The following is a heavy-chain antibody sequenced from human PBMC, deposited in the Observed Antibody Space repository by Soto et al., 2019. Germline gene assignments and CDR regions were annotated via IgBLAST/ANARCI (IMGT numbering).Heavy chain of an antibody. CDR1: GFSFSSYS. Sequence: EVQLVESGGGLVKPGGSLRLSCAASGFSFSSYSMNWVRQAPGKGLEWVSSISSSASHINYADSVKGRFTFSRDNAKKSLLLQMNSLRAEDTAVYYCARGYTGYCSGGTCYGFDPWGQGTLVTVSS. CDR3: ARGYTGYCSGGTCYGFDP. V-gene: IGHV3-21*01. D-gene: IGHD2-15*01. J-gene: IGHJ5*02. CDR2: ISSSASHI.